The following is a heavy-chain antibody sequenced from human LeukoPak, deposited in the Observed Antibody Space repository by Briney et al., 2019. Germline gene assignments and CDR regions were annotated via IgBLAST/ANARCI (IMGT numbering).Heavy chain of an antibody. Sequence: GITNYNPSLKSRVTISVDTSKNQFSLKLSSVTAADTAVYYCARVGVSGYSYYYYYGMDVWGQGTTVTVSS. V-gene: IGHV4-59*01. J-gene: IGHJ6*02. CDR3: ARVGVSGYSYYYYYGMDV. CDR2: GIT. D-gene: IGHD3-3*01.